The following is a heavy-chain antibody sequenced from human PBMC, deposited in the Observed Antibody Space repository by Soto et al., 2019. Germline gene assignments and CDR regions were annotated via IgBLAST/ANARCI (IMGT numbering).Heavy chain of an antibody. D-gene: IGHD4-17*01. CDR3: AREPTTVLERIDF. V-gene: IGHV3-30*04. CDR1: GFTFSDHA. CDR2: ISYDGSKK. Sequence: QVQLVQSGGGVVQPGRSLRLSCAASGFTFSDHAMHWVRQPPGKGLEWVAVISYDGSKKYYADSVEGRFTISRDNSKNTLYLQMSSLREEDTAVYYCAREPTTVLERIDFWGQGTPVTVSS. J-gene: IGHJ4*02.